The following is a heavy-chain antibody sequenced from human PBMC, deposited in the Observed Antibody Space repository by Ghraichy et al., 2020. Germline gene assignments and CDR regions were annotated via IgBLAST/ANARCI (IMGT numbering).Heavy chain of an antibody. D-gene: IGHD5/OR15-5a*01. CDR1: GFRFSTYR. CDR2: LDSGSSYI. CDR3: ARDIGLSGNLSDVDYGDY. J-gene: IGHJ4*02. Sequence: GGSLRLSCAASGFRFSTYRMHWVRQAPGKGLELVTSLDSGSSYIYYTDSVRGRFTISRDNARNSLYLQMNRLRVEDTGLYYCARDIGLSGNLSDVDYGDYWGQGALVTVSS. V-gene: IGHV3-21*01.